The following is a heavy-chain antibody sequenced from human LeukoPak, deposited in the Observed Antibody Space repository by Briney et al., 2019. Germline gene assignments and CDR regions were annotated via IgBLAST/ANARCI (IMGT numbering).Heavy chain of an antibody. D-gene: IGHD6-19*01. J-gene: IGHJ4*02. CDR1: GGSINNYY. CDR2: IHYSGST. V-gene: IGHV4-59*01. CDR3: ARGAGWYEY. Sequence: SETLSLTCTVSGGSINNYYWSWLRQPPGKGLEWIGYIHYSGSTNYNFSLKSGVTISVDTSKSQFSLKLSSVTAADTAVYYCARGAGWYEYWGQGTLVTVSS.